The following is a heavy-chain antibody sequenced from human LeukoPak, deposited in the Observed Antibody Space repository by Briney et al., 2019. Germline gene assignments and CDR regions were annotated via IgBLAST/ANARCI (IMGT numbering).Heavy chain of an antibody. J-gene: IGHJ4*02. V-gene: IGHV4-38-2*02. CDR3: ARYYYDSSGYWIFDY. Sequence: SETLSLTCTVSGYSISSGYYWGWIRQPPGKGLEWIGSIYHSGSTYYNPSLKSRVTISVDTSKNQFSLKLSSVTAADTAVYYCARYYYDSSGYWIFDYWGQGTLVTVSS. CDR1: GYSISSGYY. D-gene: IGHD3-22*01. CDR2: IYHSGST.